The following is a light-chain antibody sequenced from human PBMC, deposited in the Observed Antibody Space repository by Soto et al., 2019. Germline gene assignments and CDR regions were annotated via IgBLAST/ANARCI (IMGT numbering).Light chain of an antibody. J-gene: IGKJ2*01. CDR1: QSVLYSSNNKNY. CDR3: QQYYSTPYT. CDR2: WAS. Sequence: DIVMTQSPDSLAVSLGERATINCKSRQSVLYSSNNKNYLAWYQQKPGQPPKLLIYWASTRESGVPDRFSGSGSGTDFTLTISSLQAEEVAVYYCQQYYSTPYTFGQGPKLEIK. V-gene: IGKV4-1*01.